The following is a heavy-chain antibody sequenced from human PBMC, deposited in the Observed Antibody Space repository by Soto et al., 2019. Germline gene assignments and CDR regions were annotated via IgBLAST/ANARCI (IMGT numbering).Heavy chain of an antibody. CDR1: GFTFSSYS. CDR3: ARKHYSYYGMDV. CDR2: IWYDGSNK. Sequence: GGSLRLSCAASGFTFSSYSVHWVRQAPGKGLGWVAVIWYDGSNKYYADSVKGRFTISRDNSKNTLYLQMNSPRAEDTAVYYCARKHYSYYGMDVWGQGTTVTVSS. J-gene: IGHJ6*02. V-gene: IGHV3-33*08.